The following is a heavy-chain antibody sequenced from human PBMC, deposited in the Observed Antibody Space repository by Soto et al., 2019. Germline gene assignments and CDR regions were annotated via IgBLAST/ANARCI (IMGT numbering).Heavy chain of an antibody. Sequence: PSETLSLTCTVSGGSISSYYWSWIRQPPGKGLEWIGYIYYSGSTNYNPSLKSRVTISVDTSKNQLSLKLSSVTAADTAVYYCARELGYCIGVSCHQRAFDSWGQGTLVTV. D-gene: IGHD2-15*01. CDR2: IYYSGST. J-gene: IGHJ5*01. V-gene: IGHV4-59*01. CDR3: ARELGYCIGVSCHQRAFDS. CDR1: GGSISSYY.